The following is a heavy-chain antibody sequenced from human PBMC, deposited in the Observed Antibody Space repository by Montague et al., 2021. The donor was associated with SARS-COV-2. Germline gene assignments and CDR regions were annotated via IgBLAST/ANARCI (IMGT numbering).Heavy chain of an antibody. Sequence: SLRLSCAASGFTFSSYAMSWVRQAPGKGLEGVSASSGRSGSTYYADSGKGRFTISRDSSKNTAYVQMNSRRAEDTAVDYCRVGNYYDSISDYWGQGTLVTVSS. CDR1: GFTFSSYA. J-gene: IGHJ4*02. CDR3: RVGNYYDSISDY. CDR2: SSGRSGST. D-gene: IGHD3-22*01. V-gene: IGHV3-23*01.